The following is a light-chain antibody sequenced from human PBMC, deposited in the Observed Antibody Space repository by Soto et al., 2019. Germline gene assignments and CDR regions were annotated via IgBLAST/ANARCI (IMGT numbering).Light chain of an antibody. J-gene: IGLJ1*01. V-gene: IGLV2-14*03. CDR1: SSDVGGYNY. CDR2: DVS. Sequence: QSVLTQPASVSGSPGGSITISCTGTSSDVGGYNYVSWYQQHPGKAPKLIIYDVSDRPSGVSDRFSGSKSGNTASLTISGLQAEDEADYFCSSYTSSSTPFVFGTGTKVTVL. CDR3: SSYTSSSTPFV.